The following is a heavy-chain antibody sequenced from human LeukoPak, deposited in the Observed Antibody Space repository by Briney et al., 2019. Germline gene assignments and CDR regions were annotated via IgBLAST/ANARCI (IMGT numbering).Heavy chain of an antibody. Sequence: SETLSLTCTVSGGSISSYYWSWIRQPPGKGLEWIGYIYYSGSTNYNPSLKSRVTISVDTSKNQFSLKLTSVTAADTAVYYCAREDPQATVPEGMDVWGQGTTVTVSS. CDR1: GGSISSYY. CDR2: IYYSGST. V-gene: IGHV4-59*01. CDR3: AREDPQATVPEGMDV. D-gene: IGHD4-17*01. J-gene: IGHJ6*02.